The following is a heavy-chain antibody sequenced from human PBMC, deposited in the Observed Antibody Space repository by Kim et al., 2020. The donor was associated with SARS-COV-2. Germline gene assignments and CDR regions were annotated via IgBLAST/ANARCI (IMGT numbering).Heavy chain of an antibody. CDR2: IYIGGGT. CDR1: GFTFSNSY. D-gene: IGHD2-2*01. Sequence: GGSLRLTCAASGFTFSNSYMGWVRQAPGKGLEWVAIIYIGGGTYYADSAKVRFTISRDNSKSTAYLQINILTAEDTALYYFANGLCTSILCSNFFDYLG. J-gene: IGHJ4*01. CDR3: ANGLCTSILCSNFFDY. V-gene: IGHV3-53*01.